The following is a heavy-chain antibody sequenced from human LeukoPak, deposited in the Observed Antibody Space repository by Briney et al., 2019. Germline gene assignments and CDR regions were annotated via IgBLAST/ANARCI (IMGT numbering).Heavy chain of an antibody. CDR1: GFTFSTYS. D-gene: IGHD6-13*01. J-gene: IGHJ5*02. Sequence: PGGSLRLSCAASGFTFSTYSMSWIRQAPGKGLEWVSYISSSGSTIYYADSVKGRFTISRDNAKNSLYLQMNSLRAEDTAVYYCASEDLDSSSWSDPWGQGTLVTVSS. CDR3: ASEDLDSSSWSDP. CDR2: ISSSGSTI. V-gene: IGHV3-48*04.